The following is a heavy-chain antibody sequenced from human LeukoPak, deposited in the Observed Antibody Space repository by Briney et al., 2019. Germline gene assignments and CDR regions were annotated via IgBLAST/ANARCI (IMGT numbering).Heavy chain of an antibody. Sequence: GESLKISCTVSGFPFGDYHMTWFRQAPGKGLEWVGGIRSKAHGETTQYAASVRGRFSISRDDSKSIAYLQMNSLRTEDTAVYYCTRDGRGSNFDYWGQGTLVTVSS. V-gene: IGHV3-49*03. CDR3: TRDGRGSNFDY. D-gene: IGHD2-15*01. J-gene: IGHJ4*02. CDR2: IRSKAHGETT. CDR1: GFPFGDYH.